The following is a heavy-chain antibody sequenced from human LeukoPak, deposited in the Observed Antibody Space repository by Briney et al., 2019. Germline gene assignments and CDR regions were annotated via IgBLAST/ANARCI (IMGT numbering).Heavy chain of an antibody. D-gene: IGHD5-24*01. CDR1: GFTFSSYF. CDR2: IKQDGSDK. Sequence: PGGSLRLSCAASGFTFSSYFMVWVRQAPGKGLEWVANIKQDGSDKYYADSVKGRFTISRDNAKNSLYLEMNRLRAEDTAVYYCARAGGERWLQSVDYWGQGTLVTASS. CDR3: ARAGGERWLQSVDY. V-gene: IGHV3-7*01. J-gene: IGHJ4*02.